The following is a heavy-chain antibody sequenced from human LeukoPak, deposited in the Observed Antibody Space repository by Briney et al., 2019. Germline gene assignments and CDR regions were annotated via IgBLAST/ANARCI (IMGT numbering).Heavy chain of an antibody. V-gene: IGHV4-59*11. CDR1: GGSMTTHH. Sequence: TSETLSLTRTVSGGSMTTHHWNWIRQTPGKGLEWIGYVFDSGRTKVNPSLTSRVTLSTDTSKNQLSLRLSSVTAADTAVYYCTTIKRGDIFGYFDFWGQGILVTVSS. D-gene: IGHD5-18*01. J-gene: IGHJ4*02. CDR2: VFDSGRT. CDR3: TTIKRGDIFGYFDF.